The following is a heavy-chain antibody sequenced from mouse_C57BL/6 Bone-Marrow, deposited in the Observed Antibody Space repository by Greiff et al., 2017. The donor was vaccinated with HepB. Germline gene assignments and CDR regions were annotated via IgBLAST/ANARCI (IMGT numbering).Heavy chain of an antibody. Sequence: QVQLQQSGAELVKPGALVKLSCKAPGYTFTSYWMHWVKQRPGQGLEWIGMIHPNSGSTNYNEKFKSKATLTVDKSSSTAYMQLSSLTSEDSAVYYCARPLYSGSSFYAMDYWCQGTSVTVSS. J-gene: IGHJ4*01. CDR1: GYTFTSYW. V-gene: IGHV1-64*01. CDR3: ARPLYSGSSFYAMDY. D-gene: IGHD1-1*01. CDR2: IHPNSGST.